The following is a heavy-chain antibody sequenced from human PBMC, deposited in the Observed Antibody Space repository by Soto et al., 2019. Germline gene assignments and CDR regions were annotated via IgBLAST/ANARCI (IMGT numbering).Heavy chain of an antibody. CDR3: ARAYDRSGSPARYFDF. D-gene: IGHD3-22*01. CDR1: GGSISSSDW. Sequence: QVQLQESGPGLEKPSGTLSLTCAVSGGSISSSDWWSWVRQPPGKGLEWIGEISHSGNTNYSPSLRGRVTISGAKSNNQFPLKLTSVTAADTAVYYCARAYDRSGSPARYFDFWGQGTLVTVSS. J-gene: IGHJ4*02. CDR2: ISHSGNT. V-gene: IGHV4-4*02.